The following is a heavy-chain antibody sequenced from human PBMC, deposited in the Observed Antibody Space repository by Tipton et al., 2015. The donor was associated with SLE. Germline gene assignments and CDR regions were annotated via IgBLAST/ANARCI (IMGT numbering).Heavy chain of an antibody. CDR1: GFIFSEYG. J-gene: IGHJ6*02. CDR3: AKDQRGSDPYGMDF. Sequence: SLRLSCAASGFIFSEYGMHWVRQAPAKGLEWVAFIWYDGSKKYHADSVKGRFTISRDNPKNTLYLQMNSLRPEDTAVYYCAKDQRGSDPYGMDFWGQGTTVTVSS. CDR2: IWYDGSKK. D-gene: IGHD5-12*01. V-gene: IGHV3-30*02.